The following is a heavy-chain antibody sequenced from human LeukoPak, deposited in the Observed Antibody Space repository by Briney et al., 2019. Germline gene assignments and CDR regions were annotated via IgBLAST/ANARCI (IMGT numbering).Heavy chain of an antibody. CDR1: GGSISSGSYY. V-gene: IGHV4-61*02. J-gene: IGHJ4*02. D-gene: IGHD3-16*02. Sequence: SETLSLTCTDSGGSISSGSYYWSWIRQPAGKGLEWIGRIYTSGSTNYNPSLKSRVTISVDTSKNQFSLKLSSVTAADTAVYYCARVLGELSALDYWGQGTLVTVSS. CDR3: ARVLGELSALDY. CDR2: IYTSGST.